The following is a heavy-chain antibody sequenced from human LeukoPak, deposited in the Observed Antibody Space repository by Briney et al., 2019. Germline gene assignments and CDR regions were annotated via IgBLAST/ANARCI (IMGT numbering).Heavy chain of an antibody. CDR3: AGEQWADAFDI. Sequence: PGGSLRLSCAASGFIFSNCWMNWVRQTPGKGLEWVANMNQDGSAIQYLDSVKGRFTISRDNAKKSPYLQMDSLRVEDTALYYCAGEQWADAFDIWGQGTMVTVS. D-gene: IGHD1-26*01. V-gene: IGHV3-7*01. J-gene: IGHJ3*02. CDR1: GFIFSNCW. CDR2: MNQDGSAI.